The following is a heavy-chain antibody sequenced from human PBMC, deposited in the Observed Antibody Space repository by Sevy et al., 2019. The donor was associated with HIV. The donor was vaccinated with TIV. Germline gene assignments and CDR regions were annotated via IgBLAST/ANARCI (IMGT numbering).Heavy chain of an antibody. CDR3: ARCYYDFWSGYSTFDY. V-gene: IGHV6-1*01. CDR1: GDSVSSNSAA. J-gene: IGHJ4*02. Sequence: SQTLSLTCAISGDSVSSNSAAWNWIRQSPSRGLEWLGRTYYSSKWYNDYAVSVKSRMTINPEKSKNQLSLRLNSVTPEVTAVYYCARCYYDFWSGYSTFDYWGKGTLVTVSS. CDR2: TYYSSKWYN. D-gene: IGHD3-3*01.